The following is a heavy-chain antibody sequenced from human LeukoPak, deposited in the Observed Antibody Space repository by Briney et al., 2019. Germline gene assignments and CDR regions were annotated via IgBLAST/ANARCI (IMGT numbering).Heavy chain of an antibody. CDR3: ARGGSSFYSLDY. V-gene: IGHV3-53*01. CDR2: IYTSGTT. D-gene: IGHD1-26*01. Sequence: GGSLRLSCAASGFTVSSDYLCWVRQAPGKGLEWVSIIYTSGTTYYADSVKGRFTISRDNSKNTLYLQMNSLRAEDTAVYYCARGGSSFYSLDYWGQGTLVTVSS. CDR1: GFTVSSDY. J-gene: IGHJ4*02.